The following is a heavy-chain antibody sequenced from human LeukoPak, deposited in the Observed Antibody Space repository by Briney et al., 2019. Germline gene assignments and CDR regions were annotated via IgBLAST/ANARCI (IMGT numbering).Heavy chain of an antibody. CDR1: GGSISSYY. Sequence: SDTLSLTCTVSGGSISSYYWSWIRQPPGKGLEWIGYIYYSGSTNYNPSLKSRVTISVDTSKNQFSLKLSSVTAADTAVYYCARDLGYSYGYGPWYFDLWGRGTLVTVSS. CDR3: ARDLGYSYGYGPWYFDL. J-gene: IGHJ2*01. D-gene: IGHD5-18*01. CDR2: IYYSGST. V-gene: IGHV4-59*01.